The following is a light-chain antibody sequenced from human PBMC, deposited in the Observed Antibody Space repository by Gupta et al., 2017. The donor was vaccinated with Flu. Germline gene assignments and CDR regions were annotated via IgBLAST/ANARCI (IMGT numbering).Light chain of an antibody. Sequence: GDRITITCRASQSISTFLNWFQQKPGKAPKLLVFAASSLQSGVPSSFSGSGSGTEFTLTISSLQPEDFATYYCQQTYSSRWTFGQGTKVEIK. CDR2: AAS. CDR3: QQTYSSRWT. V-gene: IGKV1-39*01. CDR1: QSISTF. J-gene: IGKJ1*01.